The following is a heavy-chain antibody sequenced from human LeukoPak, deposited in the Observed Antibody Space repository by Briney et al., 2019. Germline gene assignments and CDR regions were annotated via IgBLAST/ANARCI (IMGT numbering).Heavy chain of an antibody. CDR1: GGTFSSYA. Sequence: ASVKVSCKASGGTFSSYAISWVRQAPGQGLEWMGGIIPIFGTANYAQKFQGRVTITTDESTSTAYMELSSLRSEDTAVYYCARVTVLGETYYYYMDVWGKGTTVTVSS. CDR2: IIPIFGTA. J-gene: IGHJ6*03. CDR3: ARVTVLGETYYYYMDV. V-gene: IGHV1-69*05. D-gene: IGHD3-10*01.